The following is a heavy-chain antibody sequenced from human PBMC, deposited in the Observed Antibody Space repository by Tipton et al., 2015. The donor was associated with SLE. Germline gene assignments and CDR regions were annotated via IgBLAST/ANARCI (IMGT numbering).Heavy chain of an antibody. Sequence: TLSLTCTVSGASIRSYYWSWIRQPPGKGLEWIGNIYNSGSTNYNPSLKSRVTMSLDTSKNQLSLKLSSVTAADTAVYYCARDSLSGDNWFDPWGQGTLVTVSS. CDR1: GASIRSYY. J-gene: IGHJ5*02. CDR2: IYNSGST. D-gene: IGHD1-1*01. CDR3: ARDSLSGDNWFDP. V-gene: IGHV4-59*01.